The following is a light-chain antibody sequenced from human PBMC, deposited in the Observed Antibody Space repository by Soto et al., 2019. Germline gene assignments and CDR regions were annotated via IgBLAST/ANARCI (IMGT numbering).Light chain of an antibody. CDR3: HQSASTPLT. CDR2: DAS. CDR1: QSVFNH. V-gene: IGKV1-39*01. J-gene: IGKJ4*01. Sequence: DVPMTQSPSSLSASVGDSVTITCRASQSVFNHLSWFQQRPGQGPKLLIYDASSLHAGVPSRFSGSGYGTDFTLTISTVQPEDSAIYYCHQSASTPLTFGGGTRVELK.